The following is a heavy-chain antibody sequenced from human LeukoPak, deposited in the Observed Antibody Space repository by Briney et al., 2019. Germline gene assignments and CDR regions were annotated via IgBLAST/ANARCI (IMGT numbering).Heavy chain of an antibody. CDR1: GFTFSSYA. J-gene: IGHJ3*01. V-gene: IGHV3-7*01. CDR3: ARPAYTAAYDL. CDR2: MKGDGSEK. D-gene: IGHD3-16*01. Sequence: GGSLSLSCAASGFTFSSYAMSWVRQAPGKGLEWVANMKGDGSEKHYVDSVKGRFTISRDNAKSSLYLQMNSLRAEDSAVYYCARPAYTAAYDLWGQGTMVTVSS.